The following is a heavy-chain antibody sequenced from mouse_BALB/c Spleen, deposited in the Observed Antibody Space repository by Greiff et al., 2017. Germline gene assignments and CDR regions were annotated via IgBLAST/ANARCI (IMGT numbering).Heavy chain of an antibody. Sequence: EVQLVESGGGLVQPGGSLKLSCAASGFTFSSYGMSWVRQTPDKRLELVATINSNGGSTYYPDSVKGRFTISRDNAKNTLYLQMSSLKSEDTAMYYCAREGGSSYVDDWGQGTTLTVSS. D-gene: IGHD1-1*01. V-gene: IGHV5-6-3*01. CDR1: GFTFSSYG. J-gene: IGHJ2*01. CDR2: INSNGGST. CDR3: AREGGSSYVDD.